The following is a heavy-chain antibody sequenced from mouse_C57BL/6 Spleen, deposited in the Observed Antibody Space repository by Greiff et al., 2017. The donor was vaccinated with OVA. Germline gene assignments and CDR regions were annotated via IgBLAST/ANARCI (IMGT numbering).Heavy chain of an antibody. CDR2: IYPGGGYT. CDR1: GYTFTNYW. Sequence: QVQLQQSGAELVRPGTSVKMSCKASGYTFTNYWIGWAKQRPGHGLEWIGDIYPGGGYTNYNEKFKGKATLTADKSSSTAYMQFSSLTSKDSAIYYCARFGAYYSNYGNAIDYWGQGTSVTVSS. D-gene: IGHD2-5*01. J-gene: IGHJ4*01. V-gene: IGHV1-63*01. CDR3: ARFGAYYSNYGNAIDY.